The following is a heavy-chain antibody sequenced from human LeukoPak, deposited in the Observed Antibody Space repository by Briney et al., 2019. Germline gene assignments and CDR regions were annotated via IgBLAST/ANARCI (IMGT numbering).Heavy chain of an antibody. V-gene: IGHV1-69*13. Sequence: ASVNVSFKASGGTFSIYAISWVRQAPGQGLEWMGGIIPIFGTANYAQKFQGRVTITADESTSTAYMELSSLRSEDTAVYYCARDRDGSGSYYHPFGYWGQGTLVTVSS. CDR1: GGTFSIYA. CDR2: IIPIFGTA. J-gene: IGHJ4*02. D-gene: IGHD3-10*01. CDR3: ARDRDGSGSYYHPFGY.